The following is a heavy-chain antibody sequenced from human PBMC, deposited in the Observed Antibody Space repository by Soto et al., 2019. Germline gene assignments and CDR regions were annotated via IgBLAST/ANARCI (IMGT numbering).Heavy chain of an antibody. V-gene: IGHV1-2*02. CDR2: VNPNSGDT. D-gene: IGHD2-8*02. J-gene: IGHJ4*02. CDR1: GYTFTDYY. CDR3: AKIEVRRTADYYFDY. Sequence: GASVKVSCKTSGYTFTDYYMHWVRQAPGQGLEWMGWVNPNSGDTYYAQKFQGRVTMTRDTFINTDYRELSRLKSDDTAIYYCAKIEVRRTADYYFDYWGQGTLVTVSS.